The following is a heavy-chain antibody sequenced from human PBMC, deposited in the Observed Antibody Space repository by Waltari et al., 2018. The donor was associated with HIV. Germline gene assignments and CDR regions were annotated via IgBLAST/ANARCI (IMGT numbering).Heavy chain of an antibody. CDR3: ASLGDEVITLVDY. CDR2: IYYSGST. D-gene: IGHD3-22*01. CDR1: GGSISSSSYY. J-gene: IGHJ4*02. Sequence: QLQLQESGPGLVKPSETLSLTCTVSGGSISSSSYYWGWIRQPPGKGLEWIGSIYYSGSTYYNPSLKSRVTISVDTSKNQFSLKLSSVTAADTAVYYCASLGDEVITLVDYWGQGTLVTVSS. V-gene: IGHV4-39*07.